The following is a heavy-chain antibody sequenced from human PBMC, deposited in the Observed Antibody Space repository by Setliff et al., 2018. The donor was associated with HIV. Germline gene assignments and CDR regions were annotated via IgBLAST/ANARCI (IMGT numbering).Heavy chain of an antibody. J-gene: IGHJ1*01. D-gene: IGHD2-15*01. Sequence: PSETLSLPCTVSNVSINSYYWSWIRQPPGRALGWVGRIYSSGKTNYNPSLKSRLKMSIDTSKNQFSLMLNSVTAADTAVYFCARDPYCSGDGCFRYYQHWGRGTLVTVSS. CDR3: ARDPYCSGDGCFRYYQH. CDR2: IYSSGKT. V-gene: IGHV4-4*07. CDR1: NVSINSYY.